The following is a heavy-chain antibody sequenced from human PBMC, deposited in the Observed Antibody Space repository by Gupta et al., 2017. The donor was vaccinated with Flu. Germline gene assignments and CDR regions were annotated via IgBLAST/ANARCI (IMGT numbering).Heavy chain of an antibody. CDR2: INRDGSVI. V-gene: IGHV3-7*01. D-gene: IGHD4-17*01. CDR3: ARDVGSGDYDS. J-gene: IGHJ5*01. CDR1: GFTLRDYW. Sequence: EVQLVVSGGGLVQPGGSLRLSCGASGFTLRDYWMSWVRQAPGKGPELVANINRDGSVINYMDFVRGRFTISRDNAKNAVYFQMNSLRVDDTAVYYCARDVGSGDYDSWGQGTLVTVSS.